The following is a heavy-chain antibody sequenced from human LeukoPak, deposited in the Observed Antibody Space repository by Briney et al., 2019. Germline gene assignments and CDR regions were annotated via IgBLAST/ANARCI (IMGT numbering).Heavy chain of an antibody. CDR3: ARSSGLFFAVACLVLYCYYSYMDV. V-gene: IGHV3-13*01. CDR2: ISTAGGT. Sequence: AGALILSCAASGCTFSSYDMHWVRQPPGKGLEWFSAISTAGGTYYPPSVKGRFTISRENSKNSFYLQMNTLRAADTAVYYCARSSGLFFAVACLVLYCYYSYMDVWGKGNAATVS. J-gene: IGHJ6*03. CDR1: GCTFSSYD. D-gene: IGHD3-9*01.